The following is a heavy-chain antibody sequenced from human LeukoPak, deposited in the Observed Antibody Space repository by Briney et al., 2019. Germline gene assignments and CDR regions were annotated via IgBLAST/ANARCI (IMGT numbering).Heavy chain of an antibody. CDR3: ARYMLLEGDY. CDR2: INPNSGDT. V-gene: IGHV1-2*02. J-gene: IGHJ4*02. D-gene: IGHD2-15*01. CDR1: GYTFTGYY. Sequence: ASVKVSCKTSGYTFTGYYMHWVRQAPGQGLEWMGWINPNSGDTNYAQKFHGRVTMTRDTSISTAYMELSRLRSDDTAVYYCARYMLLEGDYWGQGTLVTVSS.